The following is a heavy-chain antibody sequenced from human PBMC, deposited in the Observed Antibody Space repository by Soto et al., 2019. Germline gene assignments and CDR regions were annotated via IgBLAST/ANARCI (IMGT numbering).Heavy chain of an antibody. V-gene: IGHV3-48*02. Sequence: GGSLRLSCTAYGFTFSTHGINWVRQAPGKGLEWVSYISGSSRVIYHADSVKGRFTISRDNAKNSLYLQMNSLRDEDTAVYYCARSIEAARDGMDVWGQGTTVTVSS. CDR2: ISGSSRVI. CDR1: GFTFSTHG. J-gene: IGHJ6*02. CDR3: ARSIEAARDGMDV. D-gene: IGHD1-26*01.